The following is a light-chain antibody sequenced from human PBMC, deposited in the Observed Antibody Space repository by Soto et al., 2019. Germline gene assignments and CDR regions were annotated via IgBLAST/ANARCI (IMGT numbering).Light chain of an antibody. V-gene: IGLV1-40*01. Sequence: QPVLTQPPSMSGAPGQRVTISCTGSSSNIGAGYDVHWYQQHPGTAPKLLIFDNNNRPSGVPDRFSGSKSDTSASLAITGLQAEDEADYYCQSFDTSLSGFVVFGGGTKLTFL. J-gene: IGLJ2*01. CDR2: DNN. CDR3: QSFDTSLSGFVV. CDR1: SSNIGAGYD.